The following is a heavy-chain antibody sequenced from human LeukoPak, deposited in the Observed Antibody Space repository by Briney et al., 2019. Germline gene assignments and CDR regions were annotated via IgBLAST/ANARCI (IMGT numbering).Heavy chain of an antibody. CDR1: GFTFSSYS. J-gene: IGHJ4*02. Sequence: GGSLRLSCAASGFTFSSYSMNWVRQAPGKGLEWVSSISSSSSYIYYADSVKGRFTISRDNAKNSLYLQMNSLRAEDTAVYYCARDTGGYSYASDYWGQGTLVTVSS. CDR3: ARDTGGYSYASDY. D-gene: IGHD5-18*01. CDR2: ISSSSSYI. V-gene: IGHV3-21*01.